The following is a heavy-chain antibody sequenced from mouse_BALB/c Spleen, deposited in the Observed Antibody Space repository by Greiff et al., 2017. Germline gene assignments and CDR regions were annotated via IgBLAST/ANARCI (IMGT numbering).Heavy chain of an antibody. V-gene: IGHV3-2*02. CDR1: GYSITSDYA. CDR3: ARDRGY. D-gene: IGHD3-2*01. J-gene: IGHJ2*01. Sequence: EVKLMESGPGLVKPSQSLSLTCTVTGYSITSDYAWNWIRQFPGNKLEWMGYISYSGSTSYNPSLKSRISITRDTSKNQFFLQLNSVTTEDTATYYCARDRGYWGQGTTLTVSS. CDR2: ISYSGST.